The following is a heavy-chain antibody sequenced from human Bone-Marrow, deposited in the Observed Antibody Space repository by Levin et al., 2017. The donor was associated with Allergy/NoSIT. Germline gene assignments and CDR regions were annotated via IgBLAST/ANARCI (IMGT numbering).Heavy chain of an antibody. CDR3: ARAPYYDFWSGYGMDV. J-gene: IGHJ6*02. CDR2: INSDGSST. Sequence: TGGSLRLSCAASRFTFSRYWMHWVRQPPGKGLVWVSHINSDGSSTNYADSVKGRFTISRDNAKNTLYLQMNSLRAEDTAVYYCARAPYYDFWSGYGMDVWGQGTTVTVSS. D-gene: IGHD3-3*01. CDR1: RFTFSRYW. V-gene: IGHV3-74*01.